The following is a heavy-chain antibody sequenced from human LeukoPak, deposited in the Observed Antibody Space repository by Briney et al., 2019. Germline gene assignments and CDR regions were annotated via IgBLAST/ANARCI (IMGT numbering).Heavy chain of an antibody. CDR2: INPNSGGT. D-gene: IGHD2-2*01. V-gene: IGHV1-2*02. CDR1: GYTFTGYY. CDR3: ARSPRALRVVPAE. Sequence: GASVKVSCKASGYTFTGYYMHWVRQAPGQGLERMGWINPNSGGTNYAQKFQGRVTMTRDTSISTAYMELSRLRSDDTAVYYCARSPRALRVVPAEWGQGTLVTVSS. J-gene: IGHJ4*02.